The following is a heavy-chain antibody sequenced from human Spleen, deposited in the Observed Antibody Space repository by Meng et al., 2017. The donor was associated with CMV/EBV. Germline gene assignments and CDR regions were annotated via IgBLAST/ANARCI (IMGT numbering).Heavy chain of an antibody. D-gene: IGHD6-13*01. CDR1: GFTFSSYS. Sequence: GESLKISCAASGFTFSSYSMNWVRQAPGKGLEWVSYISSSGSTIYYADSVKGRFTISRDNAKNSLYLQMNSLRAEDTAVYYCVGYEQQLGSYYYYYGMDVWGQGTTVTVSS. J-gene: IGHJ6*02. V-gene: IGHV3-48*04. CDR2: ISSSGSTI. CDR3: VGYEQQLGSYYYYYGMDV.